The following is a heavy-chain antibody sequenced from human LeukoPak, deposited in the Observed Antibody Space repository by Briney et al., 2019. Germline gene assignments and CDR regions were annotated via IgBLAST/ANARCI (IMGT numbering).Heavy chain of an antibody. Sequence: PSQTLSLTCTVSGGSVSSGDYYWTWIRQPAGKGLEWIGRIYTSGSTTYSPSLKSRVTISRDTSKNQFSLRLSSVTAADTAVYYCARDRARGVMNGEIYYYYGMDVWGQGTTVTVSS. CDR2: IYTSGST. CDR1: GGSVSSGDYY. CDR3: ARDRARGVMNGEIYYYYGMDV. V-gene: IGHV4-61*02. J-gene: IGHJ6*02. D-gene: IGHD3-10*01.